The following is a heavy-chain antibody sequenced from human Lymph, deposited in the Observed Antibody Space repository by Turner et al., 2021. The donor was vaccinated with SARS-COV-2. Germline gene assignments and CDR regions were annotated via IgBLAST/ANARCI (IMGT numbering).Heavy chain of an antibody. Sequence: EVQLVESGGGLVKPGGSLRLSCAASGFTFSSYSMNWVRQAPGTGLEWVSSITFTSSYIYYSDSVKGRFTISRDNAKNSLYLQMNSLRAEDTAVYYCARGPPDFPYYFDYWGQGTLVTVSS. V-gene: IGHV3-21*01. CDR1: GFTFSSYS. CDR3: ARGPPDFPYYFDY. CDR2: ITFTSSYI. J-gene: IGHJ4*02. D-gene: IGHD2-21*02.